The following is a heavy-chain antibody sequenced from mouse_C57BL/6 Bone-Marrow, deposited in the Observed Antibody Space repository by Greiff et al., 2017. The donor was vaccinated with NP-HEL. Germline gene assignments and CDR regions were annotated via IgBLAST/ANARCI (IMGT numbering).Heavy chain of an antibody. CDR2: IWSGGST. CDR3: ARKGYDGYYGAWFAY. J-gene: IGHJ3*01. D-gene: IGHD2-3*01. V-gene: IGHV2-2*01. CDR1: GFSLTSYG. Sequence: VQLQQSGPGLVQPSQSLSITCTVSGFSLTSYGVHWVRQSPGKGLEWLGVIWSGGSTAYNAAFISRLSISKDNSKCQVFFKMNSLQADDTAIYYCARKGYDGYYGAWFAYWGQGTLVTVSA.